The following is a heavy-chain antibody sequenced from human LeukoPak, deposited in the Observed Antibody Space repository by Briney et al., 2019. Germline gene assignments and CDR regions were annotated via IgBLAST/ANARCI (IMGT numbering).Heavy chain of an antibody. CDR3: ARGPPYYYDSSGPLDY. CDR1: GYTFTSYG. D-gene: IGHD3-22*01. V-gene: IGHV1-18*01. Sequence: ASVKVSCKASGYTFTSYGISWVRQAPGQGLEWMGWISAYSGNTNYAQKLQGRVTMTTDTSTSTAYMELRSLRSDDTAVYYCARGPPYYYDSSGPLDYWGQGTLVTVSS. J-gene: IGHJ4*02. CDR2: ISAYSGNT.